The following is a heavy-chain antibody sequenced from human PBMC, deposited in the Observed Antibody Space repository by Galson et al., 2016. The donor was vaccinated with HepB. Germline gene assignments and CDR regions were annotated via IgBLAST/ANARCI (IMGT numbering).Heavy chain of an antibody. D-gene: IGHD3-10*01. Sequence: SETLSLTCAVYGGSFSGYYWNWIRQPPGKGLEWVGEINHSGSAHYNPSLRSRLTISRDVSKSQFSLKLTSVTAADSAVYYCARVRVTSLSMVRGVIDPWGQGTAVIVSS. CDR3: ARVRVTSLSMVRGVIDP. CDR1: GGSFSGYY. J-gene: IGHJ5*02. V-gene: IGHV4-34*01. CDR2: INHSGSA.